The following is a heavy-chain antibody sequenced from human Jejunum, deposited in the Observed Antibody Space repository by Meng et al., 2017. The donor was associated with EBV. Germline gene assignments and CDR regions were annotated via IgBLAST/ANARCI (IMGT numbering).Heavy chain of an antibody. D-gene: IGHD3-10*01. J-gene: IGHJ4*02. Sequence: VGSGAGLVQPRESLRLSCAASGFTLSTYWMHWVRQASGKGLVWVSRISSDGRSITYADSVKGRFTISRDNAKNTLYLQMNSLRVEDTAVYYCATGQGDSRYYFDSWSQGTLVTGSS. V-gene: IGHV3-74*01. CDR1: GFTLSTYW. CDR3: ATGQGDSRYYFDS. CDR2: ISSDGRSI.